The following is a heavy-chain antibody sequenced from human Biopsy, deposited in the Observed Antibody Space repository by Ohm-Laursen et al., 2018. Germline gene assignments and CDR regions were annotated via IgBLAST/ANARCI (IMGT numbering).Heavy chain of an antibody. Sequence: SLRLSCAASGFTFDDYAMHWVRQAPGKGLEWVSGISWHSGSRGYADSVKGRFTISRDNAKKLLYLQMNSLRAEDTALYYCARSVGIMAAPIDYWGQGTLVTVSS. CDR3: ARSVGIMAAPIDY. CDR1: GFTFDDYA. D-gene: IGHD3-16*01. CDR2: ISWHSGSR. V-gene: IGHV3-9*01. J-gene: IGHJ4*02.